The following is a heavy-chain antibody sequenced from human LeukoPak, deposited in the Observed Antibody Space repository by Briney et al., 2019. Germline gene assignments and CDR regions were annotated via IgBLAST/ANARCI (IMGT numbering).Heavy chain of an antibody. Sequence: GGSLRLSCTASGFTFSNYWMTRVRQAPGKGLEWVASIKQDGSEKQYVGSVRGRFTISRDNAKNVLDLQMNSLRAEDTAVYYCARDSRAQGYWGQGTLVTVSS. J-gene: IGHJ4*02. CDR2: IKQDGSEK. V-gene: IGHV3-7*01. CDR3: ARDSRAQGY. CDR1: GFTFSNYW. D-gene: IGHD2-2*01.